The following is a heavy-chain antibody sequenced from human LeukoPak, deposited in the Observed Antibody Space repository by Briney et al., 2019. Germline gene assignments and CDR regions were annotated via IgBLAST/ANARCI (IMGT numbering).Heavy chain of an antibody. D-gene: IGHD3-22*01. J-gene: IGHJ4*02. CDR2: ISSNGRRT. CDR1: GFTFSRYA. Sequence: GGSLRLTCAASGFTFSRYAMHWVRQAPGKGLEYVSAISSNGRRTYYENSVKGRFTISRDDSKNTLYLQMGSLRAEDMAVYYCARDFVHYYDSSGFEYYFDCWGQGTLVTVSS. V-gene: IGHV3-64*01. CDR3: ARDFVHYYDSSGFEYYFDC.